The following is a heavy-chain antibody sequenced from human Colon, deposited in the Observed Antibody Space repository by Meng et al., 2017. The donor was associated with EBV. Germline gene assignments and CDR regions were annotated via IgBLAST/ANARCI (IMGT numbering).Heavy chain of an antibody. CDR1: GGSISSVYW. CDR2: IYHSGST. J-gene: IGHJ4*02. Sequence: QVELQESGPGLVQPSETLSPTCAVSGGSISSVYWWTWVRQAPGKGLEWIGEIYHSGSTNYNPSLKSRVTISVDKSKNQFSLKLTSVTAADTAVYYCARGGYYSFDYWGQRTLVTVSS. V-gene: IGHV4-4*02. D-gene: IGHD5-18*01. CDR3: ARGGYYSFDY.